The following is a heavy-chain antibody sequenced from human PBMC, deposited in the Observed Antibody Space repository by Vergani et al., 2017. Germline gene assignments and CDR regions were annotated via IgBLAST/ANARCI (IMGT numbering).Heavy chain of an antibody. J-gene: IGHJ4*02. Sequence: EVQLLQSEGAVVQPGGSLRLSCVASGFTFSSHPMSWVRQGHGQGLEWVSSIKNTGDSTHYADSVKGRFTISRDNSKNTLYLQMNSLRVEDTAVYYCARDGGXAAAQFHLRGYFDYWGQGTLVTVSS. CDR3: ARDGGXAAAQFHLRGYFDY. V-gene: IGHV3-23*01. D-gene: IGHD6-13*01. CDR2: IKNTGDST. CDR1: GFTFSSHP.